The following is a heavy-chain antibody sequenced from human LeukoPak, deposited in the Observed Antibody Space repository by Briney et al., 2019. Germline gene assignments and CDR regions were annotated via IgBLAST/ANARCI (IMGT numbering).Heavy chain of an antibody. CDR3: VKARSTFDI. D-gene: IGHD5/OR15-5a*01. CDR1: GGSISSSNW. V-gene: IGHV4-31*11. Sequence: PSETLSLTCAVSGGSISSSNWWSWIRQHPGKGLEWIGYIYYSGSTYYNPSLKSRVTISVDTSKNQFSLKLSSVTAADTAVYYCVKARSTFDIWGQGTMVTVSS. CDR2: IYYSGST. J-gene: IGHJ3*02.